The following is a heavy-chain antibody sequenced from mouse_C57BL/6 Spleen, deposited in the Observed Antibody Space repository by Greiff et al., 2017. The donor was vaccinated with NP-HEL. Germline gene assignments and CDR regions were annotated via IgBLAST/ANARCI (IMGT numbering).Heavy chain of an antibody. J-gene: IGHJ3*01. D-gene: IGHD2-3*01. V-gene: IGHV14-4*01. CDR1: GFNIKDDY. CDR2: IDPENGDT. CDR3: TKGWLLRGGFAY. Sequence: VQLQQSGAELVRPGASVKLSCTASGFNIKDDYMHWVKQRPEQGLEWIGWIDPENGDTEYASKFQGKATITADTSSNTAYLQLSSLTSEDTAVYCCTKGWLLRGGFAYWGQGTLVTVSA.